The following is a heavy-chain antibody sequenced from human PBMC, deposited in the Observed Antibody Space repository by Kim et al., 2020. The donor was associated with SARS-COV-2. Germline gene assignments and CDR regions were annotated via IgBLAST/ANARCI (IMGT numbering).Heavy chain of an antibody. CDR2: ISGGADHI. CDR3: ARGLHSAARGYWFD. CDR1: GFTFSDYS. J-gene: IGHJ5*01. V-gene: IGHV3-11*01. Sequence: GGSLRLSCAASGFTFSDYSMTWIRQAPGKGLEWISYISGGADHIYYVDSVKGRFTISRDNSKKSLYLQMNSLRAEDTAVYHCARGLHSAARGYWFD. D-gene: IGHD6-6*01.